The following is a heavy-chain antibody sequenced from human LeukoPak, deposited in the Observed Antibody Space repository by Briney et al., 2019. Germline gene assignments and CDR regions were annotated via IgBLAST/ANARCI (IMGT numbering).Heavy chain of an antibody. D-gene: IGHD2-15*01. J-gene: IGHJ4*01. CDR1: GYTFNAYG. Sequence: ASVTVSCKAYGYTFNAYGVSWGRQAPGQGPEWRGWISAYNGRTNYVQTFRGRVTMTIDTSTKTDYIELRSLRYDDTPAYYFARRSLRSGVNAYWGQGTLVTVSS. V-gene: IGHV1-18*01. CDR3: ARRSLRSGVNAY. CDR2: ISAYNGRT.